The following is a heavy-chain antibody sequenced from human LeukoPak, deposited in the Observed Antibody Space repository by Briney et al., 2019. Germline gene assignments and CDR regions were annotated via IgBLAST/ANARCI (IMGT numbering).Heavy chain of an antibody. CDR1: GFTSSSYG. V-gene: IGHV3-30*18. Sequence: GGSLRLSCAASGFTSSSYGMHWVRQPPGKGLEWVAVISYDGSNKYYADSVKGRFTISRDNSKNTLYLQMNSLRAEDTAVYYCAKPPDYYGSDYWGQGTLVTVSS. J-gene: IGHJ4*02. CDR3: AKPPDYYGSDY. D-gene: IGHD3-10*01. CDR2: ISYDGSNK.